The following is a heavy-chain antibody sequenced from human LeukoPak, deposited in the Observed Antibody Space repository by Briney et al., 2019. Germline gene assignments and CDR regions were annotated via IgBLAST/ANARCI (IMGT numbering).Heavy chain of an antibody. Sequence: GGSLRLSCAASGFTFSSYGMSWVRQAPGKGLEWVSAISGSGGSTYYADSVKGRFTISRDNSKNTLYLQMNSLRAEDTAVYYCAKSTYYYDSSRHKRPFDYWGQGTLVTVSS. D-gene: IGHD3-22*01. CDR1: GFTFSSYG. CDR3: AKSTYYYDSSRHKRPFDY. CDR2: ISGSGGST. J-gene: IGHJ4*02. V-gene: IGHV3-23*01.